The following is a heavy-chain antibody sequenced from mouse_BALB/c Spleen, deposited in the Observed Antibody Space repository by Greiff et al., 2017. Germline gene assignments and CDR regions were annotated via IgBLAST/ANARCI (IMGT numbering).Heavy chain of an antibody. CDR1: GYTFTDYE. D-gene: IGHD2-2*01. J-gene: IGHJ3*01. V-gene: IGHV1-15*01. Sequence: QVQLKQSGAELVRPGASVTLSCKASGYTFTDYEMHWVKQTPVHGLEWIGAIDPETGGTAYNQKFKGKATLTADKSSSTAYMELRSLTSEDSAVYYCTRWGYPWFAYWGQGTLVTVSA. CDR2: IDPETGGT. CDR3: TRWGYPWFAY.